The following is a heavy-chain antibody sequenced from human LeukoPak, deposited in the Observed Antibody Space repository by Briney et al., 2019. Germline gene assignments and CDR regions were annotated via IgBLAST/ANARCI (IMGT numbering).Heavy chain of an antibody. CDR1: GGSFSGYY. V-gene: IGHV4-34*01. D-gene: IGHD2-15*01. CDR3: ARKRGWSVVSFNWFDP. J-gene: IGHJ5*02. CDR2: INHSGST. Sequence: PSETLSLTCAVYGGSFSGYYWSWIRQPPGKGLERIGEINHSGSTNYNPSLKSRVTISVDTSKNQFSLKLSSVTAADTAVYYCARKRGWSVVSFNWFDPWGQGTLVTVSS.